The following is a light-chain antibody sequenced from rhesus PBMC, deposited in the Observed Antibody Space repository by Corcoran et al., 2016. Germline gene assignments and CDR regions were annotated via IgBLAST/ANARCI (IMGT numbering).Light chain of an antibody. CDR3: QQYNNWNT. V-gene: IGKV3S9*01. Sequence: EIVMTQSPATLSLSPGERATLSCRASQSVSSYVAWYQLKSEQTPRLLIYGASSRATGIPDRFSGSGSGTDFTLIISSLEPEDVGVYYCQQYNNWNTFGGGTKVEIK. CDR1: QSVSSY. CDR2: GAS. J-gene: IGKJ4*01.